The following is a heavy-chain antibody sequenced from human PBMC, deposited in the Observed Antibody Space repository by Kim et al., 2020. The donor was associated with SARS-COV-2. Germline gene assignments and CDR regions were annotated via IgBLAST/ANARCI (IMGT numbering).Heavy chain of an antibody. CDR3: ARAFRRGYDFMTGPRWGYGMDV. CDR1: GYTFTSDY. CDR2: IFPGGGST. Sequence: ASVKVSCKTSGYTFTSDYIHWVRQAPGQGLEWMGVIFPGGGSTSFAQRFQGRITMNSDTSTTTVYMELSSLRSEDTAMYFCARAFRRGYDFMTGPRWGYGMDVWGRGTTVTVSS. J-gene: IGHJ6*02. V-gene: IGHV1-46*01. D-gene: IGHD3-9*01.